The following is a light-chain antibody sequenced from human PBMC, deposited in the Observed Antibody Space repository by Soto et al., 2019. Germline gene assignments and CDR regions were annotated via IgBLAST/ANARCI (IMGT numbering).Light chain of an antibody. CDR1: SSDVGGYNY. V-gene: IGLV2-14*03. CDR2: DVS. J-gene: IGLJ1*01. CDR3: SSYTGSSTYV. Sequence: QSALTQPASVSGSPGQSITISCTGTSSDVGGYNYVSWYQHHPGKAPKLRIYDVSNRPSGVSNRFSGSKSGNTASLTISGLQAEDEADYYCSSYTGSSTYVFGTGTKVTVL.